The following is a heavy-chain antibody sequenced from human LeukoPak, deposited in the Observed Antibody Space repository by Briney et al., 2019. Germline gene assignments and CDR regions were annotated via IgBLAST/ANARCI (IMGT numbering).Heavy chain of an antibody. Sequence: GGSLRLSCAASGLTLSNAWMTWVRQAPGKGLEWVARIKSKTDGGIKDYAAPVKGTFTIPRDDSENTVYLQMNSLKIEDTAVYYCATGRSGYFDSWGQGTLVFASS. CDR2: IKSKTDGGIK. J-gene: IGHJ4*02. CDR3: ATGRSGYFDS. V-gene: IGHV3-15*01. CDR1: GLTLSNAW.